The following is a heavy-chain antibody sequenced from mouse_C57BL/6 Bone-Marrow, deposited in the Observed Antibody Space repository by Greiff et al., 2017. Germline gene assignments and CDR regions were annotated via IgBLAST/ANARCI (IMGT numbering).Heavy chain of an antibody. Sequence: VQLQQSGPELVKPGASVKISCKASGYAFSSSWMNWVKQRPGKGLEWIGRIYPGDGDTNYNGKFKGKATLTADKSSSTAYMQLRSLTSEDAAVYDCARSLGDYGNYARDYWGQGTSVTVSS. D-gene: IGHD2-1*01. J-gene: IGHJ4*01. CDR2: IYPGDGDT. CDR3: ARSLGDYGNYARDY. V-gene: IGHV1-82*01. CDR1: GYAFSSSW.